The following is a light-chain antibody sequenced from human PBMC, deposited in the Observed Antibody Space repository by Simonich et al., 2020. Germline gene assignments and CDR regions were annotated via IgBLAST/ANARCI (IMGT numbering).Light chain of an antibody. Sequence: SYELTQPPSVSVSPGQTASITCSGDNLGDKYACWYQQKPGPSPVLVIYQDSKRPSGIPGRFSGSNSGNTATLTISGTQAMEEDDYYCQAWDSSTYVVFGGGTKLTVL. J-gene: IGLJ2*01. CDR2: QDS. V-gene: IGLV3-1*01. CDR3: QAWDSSTYVV. CDR1: NLGDKY.